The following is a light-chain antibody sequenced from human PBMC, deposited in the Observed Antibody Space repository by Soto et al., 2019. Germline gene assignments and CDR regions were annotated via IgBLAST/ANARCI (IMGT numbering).Light chain of an antibody. J-gene: IGLJ1*01. Sequence: QSALTQPASVSGSPGQSITISCTGTSSDVGGYNYVSWYQQHPGKAPKLMIYEVSNRPSGVSNRFSGSMSGNTASLTISGLQAEDEADYYCSSYTSSSTPHDYVFGTGTKVTVL. CDR2: EVS. CDR1: SSDVGGYNY. V-gene: IGLV2-14*01. CDR3: SSYTSSSTPHDYV.